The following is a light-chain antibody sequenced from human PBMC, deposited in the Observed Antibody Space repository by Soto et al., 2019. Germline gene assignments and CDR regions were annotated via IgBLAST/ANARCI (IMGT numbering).Light chain of an antibody. Sequence: EIVLTQSPATLSLSPGERATLSCRASQSVSSYLAWYQQKPGQAPRLLIYDASNRSTGIPARFSGSGSGTDFTQTSSSIEPEHFAVSYCHQRRNWPTFGPGTKVDIK. CDR2: DAS. CDR3: HQRRNWPT. V-gene: IGKV3-11*01. J-gene: IGKJ3*01. CDR1: QSVSSY.